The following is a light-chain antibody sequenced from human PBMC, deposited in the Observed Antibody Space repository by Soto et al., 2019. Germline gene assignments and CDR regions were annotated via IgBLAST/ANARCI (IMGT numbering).Light chain of an antibody. V-gene: IGKV3-15*01. CDR3: QQHGKWPLT. CDR1: QNVYSN. J-gene: IGKJ4*01. CDR2: GAS. Sequence: EIVMTQSPATLSASPGERATLSCRASQNVYSNLAWYQQKPGQAPRLLIYGASTRATSIPARFSGSGSGTEFTLTSSRLQSEDFAVYYCQQHGKWPLTFGGGTKVEIK.